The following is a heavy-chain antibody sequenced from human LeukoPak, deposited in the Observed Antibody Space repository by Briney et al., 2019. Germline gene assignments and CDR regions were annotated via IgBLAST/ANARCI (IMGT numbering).Heavy chain of an antibody. J-gene: IGHJ4*02. D-gene: IGHD6-13*01. CDR3: AREVPSGIAAAGLDY. Sequence: SETLSLTCAVSGYSISSGYYWGWIRQPPGKGLEWIGSIYHSGSTYYNPSLKSRDTISVDTSKNQFSLKLSSVTAADTAVYYCAREVPSGIAAAGLDYWGQGTLVTVSS. CDR1: GYSISSGYY. V-gene: IGHV4-38-2*02. CDR2: IYHSGST.